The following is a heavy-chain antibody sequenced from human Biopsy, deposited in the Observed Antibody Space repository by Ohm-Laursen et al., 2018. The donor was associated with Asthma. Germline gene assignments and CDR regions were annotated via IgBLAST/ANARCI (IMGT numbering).Heavy chain of an antibody. J-gene: IGHJ4*02. Sequence: SLRLSCAASGFIFRGSNMFWVRQAPGKGLEWLAAISYDGMSEYYADSVKGRFIISRDDSKSTTDLQMSSLRDDDTAVYYCAKRRGYSGHDNDYWGQGTLVIVSS. D-gene: IGHD5-12*01. V-gene: IGHV3-30*18. CDR2: ISYDGMSE. CDR1: GFIFRGSN. CDR3: AKRRGYSGHDNDY.